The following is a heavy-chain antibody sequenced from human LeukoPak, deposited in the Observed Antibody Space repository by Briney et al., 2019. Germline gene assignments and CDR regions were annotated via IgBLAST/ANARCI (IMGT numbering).Heavy chain of an antibody. V-gene: IGHV4-61*02. Sequence: SETLSLTCTVSGGSISSGSYYWSWIRQPAGKGLEWIGRIYTSGSTNYNPSLKSRVTISVDTSKNQFSLKLSSVTAADTAVYYCARVGTQGPLDYWGQGTLVTVSS. D-gene: IGHD1-26*01. CDR1: GGSISSGSYY. J-gene: IGHJ4*02. CDR3: ARVGTQGPLDY. CDR2: IYTSGST.